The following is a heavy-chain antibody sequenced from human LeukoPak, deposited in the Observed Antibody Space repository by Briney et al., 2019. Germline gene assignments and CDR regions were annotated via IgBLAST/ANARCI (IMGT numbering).Heavy chain of an antibody. D-gene: IGHD6-13*01. CDR2: ITDSSTST. V-gene: IGHV3-23*01. CDR3: AKGSSSSRPYYFDY. Sequence: PGGSLRLSCAASGFTFNNYVMNWARQAPGKGLEWVSAITDSSTSTYYADSVKGRFTISRHNSKNTLYLQMNSLRAEDTAVYYCAKGSSSSRPYYFDYWGQGTLVTVSS. CDR1: GFTFNNYV. J-gene: IGHJ4*02.